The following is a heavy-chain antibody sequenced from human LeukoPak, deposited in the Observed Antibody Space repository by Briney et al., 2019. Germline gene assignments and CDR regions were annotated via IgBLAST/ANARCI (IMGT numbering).Heavy chain of an antibody. Sequence: GASVKVSCKASGYTFTSYDINWVRQATGQGLEWMGWMNPNSGNTGYAQKFQGRVTITRNTSISTAYMELSSLRSEDTAVYYCARGLHYGWNRRYCWFDPWGQGTLVTVSS. V-gene: IGHV1-8*03. D-gene: IGHD3-9*01. CDR3: ARGLHYGWNRRYCWFDP. CDR2: MNPNSGNT. J-gene: IGHJ5*02. CDR1: GYTFTSYD.